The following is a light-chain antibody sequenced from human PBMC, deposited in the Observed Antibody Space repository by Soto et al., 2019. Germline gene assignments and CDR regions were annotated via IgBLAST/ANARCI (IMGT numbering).Light chain of an antibody. CDR1: QSVTYN. J-gene: IGKJ1*01. CDR2: GAS. V-gene: IGKV3-15*01. CDR3: QEYNSWPPWT. Sequence: EVVMTQSPASLSVSPGDRATLSCRASQSVTYNLAWYQQKPGQAPRLLIYGASTRATGIPARFSGSGSGTDFTLTISSLQSEDSAVYYCQEYNSWPPWTFGQGTKVDI.